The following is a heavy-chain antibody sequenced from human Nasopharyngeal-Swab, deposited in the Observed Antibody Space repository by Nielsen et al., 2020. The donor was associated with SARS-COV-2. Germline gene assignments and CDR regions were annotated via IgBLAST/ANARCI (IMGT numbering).Heavy chain of an antibody. J-gene: IGHJ4*02. V-gene: IGHV4-38-2*01. CDR3: AASSPPYYYDSSGYEFDY. CDR1: GYSISSGYY. D-gene: IGHD3-22*01. Sequence: SETLSLTCAVSGYSISSGYYWGWIRQPPGKGLEWIGSIYHSGSTYYNPSLKSRVTISVDTSKNQFSLKLSSVTAADTAVYYCAASSPPYYYDSSGYEFDYWGQGTLVTVSS. CDR2: IYHSGST.